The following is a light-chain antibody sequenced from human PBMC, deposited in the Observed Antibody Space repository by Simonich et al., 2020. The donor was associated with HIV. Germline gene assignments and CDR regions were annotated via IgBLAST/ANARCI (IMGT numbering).Light chain of an antibody. CDR2: GAS. CDR1: QSVSNT. Sequence: EIVMTQSPVTLSVSPGERATLSRRVSQSVSNTLAWYQQKPGQAPRLLIYGASTRATGVPDRFSGSGSGTEFSLTISSLQSEDSAVYYCQQYNKWPLTFGGGTKVEIK. V-gene: IGKV3-15*01. J-gene: IGKJ4*01. CDR3: QQYNKWPLT.